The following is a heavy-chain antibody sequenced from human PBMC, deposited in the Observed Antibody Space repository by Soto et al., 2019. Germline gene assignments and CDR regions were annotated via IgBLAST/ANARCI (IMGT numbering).Heavy chain of an antibody. Sequence: QMQLQESGPGLVKPSGTLSLTCTVSGVSINSANWWTWVRQSPGKGLEWIGEIYHSGSTNFNPSLMSRVNISVDDSKNQFYLELTSVTAADTAVYCCSRYCGGGSCYLGASDIWGQGTRVTVSS. CDR3: SRYCGGGSCYLGASDI. CDR1: GVSINSANW. J-gene: IGHJ3*02. V-gene: IGHV4-4*01. CDR2: IYHSGST. D-gene: IGHD2-15*01.